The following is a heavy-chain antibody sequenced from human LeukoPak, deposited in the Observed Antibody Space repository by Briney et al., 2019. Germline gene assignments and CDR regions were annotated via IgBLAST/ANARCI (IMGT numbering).Heavy chain of an antibody. V-gene: IGHV4-31*03. CDR2: IYYSGST. CDR3: ARAGHSGSSQDGDWEFDY. D-gene: IGHD1-26*01. CDR1: GGSISSGGYY. Sequence: PSQTLSLTCTVSGGSISSGGYYWSWIRQHPGKGLEWIGYIYYSGSTYYNPSLKSRVTISVDTSKNQFSLKLSSVTAADTAVYYCARAGHSGSSQDGDWEFDYWGQGTLVTVSS. J-gene: IGHJ4*02.